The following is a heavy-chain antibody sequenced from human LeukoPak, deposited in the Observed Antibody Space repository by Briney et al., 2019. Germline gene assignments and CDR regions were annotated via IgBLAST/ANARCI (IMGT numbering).Heavy chain of an antibody. D-gene: IGHD6-13*01. CDR1: GFTFSSYS. CDR2: ISSSSNYI. V-gene: IGHV3-21*01. Sequence: PGGSLRLSCAASGFTFSSYSMNWVRQAAGKGPEWVSCISSSSNYIYYADSVKGRFIIFRDNAKNSLYLQMNSLRAEDTAVYYCARDQAAAGSDGIDCWGQGTLVTVSS. J-gene: IGHJ4*02. CDR3: ARDQAAAGSDGIDC.